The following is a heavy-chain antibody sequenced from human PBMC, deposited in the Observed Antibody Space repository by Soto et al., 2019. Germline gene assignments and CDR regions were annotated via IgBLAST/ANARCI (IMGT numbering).Heavy chain of an antibody. D-gene: IGHD3-10*01. J-gene: IGHJ4*02. Sequence: LHLQESGPGLVRPSETLSLNCTVSGGSVTTNTYYWGWIRQSPGKGLEGMGSIFHTGSTQYSPSLKNRLTLSVHTSNNRLSLKLSAVTAADTAFYYCASLYLNYYFDYWGQGSLVTVSS. CDR1: GGSVTTNTYY. V-gene: IGHV4-39*01. CDR3: ASLYLNYYFDY. CDR2: IFHTGST.